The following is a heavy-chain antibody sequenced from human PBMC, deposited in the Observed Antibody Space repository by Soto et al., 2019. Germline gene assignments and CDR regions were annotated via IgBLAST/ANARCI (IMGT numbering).Heavy chain of an antibody. CDR3: AKVFSPEGGNYFDY. Sequence: GGSLRLSCAASGFTFRNYAMNWVRQAPGKGLEWVSVISNSISDGNTHYADSVKGRFTISRDNDKNTVFLEMNSLRAEDTAVYYCAKVFSPEGGNYFDYWGQGTLVTVSS. CDR2: ISNSISDGNT. CDR1: GFTFRNYA. V-gene: IGHV3-23*01. J-gene: IGHJ4*02.